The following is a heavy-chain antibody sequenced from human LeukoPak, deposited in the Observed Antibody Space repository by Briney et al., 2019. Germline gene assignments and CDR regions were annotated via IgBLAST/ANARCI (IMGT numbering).Heavy chain of an antibody. V-gene: IGHV1-69*06. CDR1: GYTFTGYY. CDR3: ARVISWELPYYYYMDV. J-gene: IGHJ6*03. Sequence: GASVKVSCKASGYTFTGYYMHWVRQAPGQGLEWMGGIIPIFGTANYAQKFQGRVTITADKSTSTAYMELSSLRSEDTAVYYCARVISWELPYYYYMDVWGKGTTVTVSS. CDR2: IIPIFGTA. D-gene: IGHD1-26*01.